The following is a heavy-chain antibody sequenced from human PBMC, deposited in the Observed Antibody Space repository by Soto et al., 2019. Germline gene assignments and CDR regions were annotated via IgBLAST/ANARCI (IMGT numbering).Heavy chain of an antibody. V-gene: IGHV3-23*01. Sequence: PGGSLRLSCAASGFTFSSYAMSWVRQAPGKGLEWVSAISGSGGSTYYADSVKGRFTISRDNSKNTLYLQMNSLRAEDTAVYYRAKECGSGIYYYYGMDVWGQGTTVTVSS. J-gene: IGHJ6*02. D-gene: IGHD3-10*01. CDR1: GFTFSSYA. CDR2: ISGSGGST. CDR3: AKECGSGIYYYYGMDV.